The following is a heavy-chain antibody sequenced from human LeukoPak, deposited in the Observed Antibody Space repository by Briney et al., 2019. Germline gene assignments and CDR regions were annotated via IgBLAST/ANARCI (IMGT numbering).Heavy chain of an antibody. Sequence: SETLSLTCTVSGGSISDYYWNWIRQPPGKGLEWIGYIYYSGSTTYNPSLKSRVTMSVDTAKNQFSLKLRSVTAADTAVYYCARGGWYGGWFDPWGQGTLVTVSS. V-gene: IGHV4-59*12. CDR3: ARGGWYGGWFDP. CDR1: GGSISDYY. J-gene: IGHJ5*02. D-gene: IGHD6-19*01. CDR2: IYYSGST.